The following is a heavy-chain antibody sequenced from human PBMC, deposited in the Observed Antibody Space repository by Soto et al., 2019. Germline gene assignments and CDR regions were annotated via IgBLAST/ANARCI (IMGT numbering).Heavy chain of an antibody. CDR3: ASHGPGARVDP. J-gene: IGHJ5*02. V-gene: IGHV1-2*02. CDR2: INPNNGAT. CDR1: RYIFTAYF. Sequence: ASVKVSWKDPRYIFTAYFMHWVRQAPGQGLEWMGWINPNNGATHYGLSFQGRVTMTRDTSISKAYMELSSLRSDDTAVYYCASHGPGARVDPWGQGTLVTVSA.